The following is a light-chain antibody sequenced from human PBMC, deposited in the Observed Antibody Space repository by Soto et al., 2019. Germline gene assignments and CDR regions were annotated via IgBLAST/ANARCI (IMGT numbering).Light chain of an antibody. CDR1: SSNIWSNY. CDR3: GTWDSTLNAVV. J-gene: IGLJ3*02. Sequence: QSVLTQPPSASAAPGQAVTISCSGGSSNIWSNYVSWYQQLPGTAPKLLIYDNKQRPSGIPDRFSGSKSGTSATLGISGLQTGDEADSYCGTWDSTLNAVVFGGGTKLTVL. CDR2: DNK. V-gene: IGLV1-51*01.